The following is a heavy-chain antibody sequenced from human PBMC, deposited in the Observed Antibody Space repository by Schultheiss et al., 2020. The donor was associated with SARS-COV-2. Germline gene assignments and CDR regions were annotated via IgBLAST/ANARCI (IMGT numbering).Heavy chain of an antibody. J-gene: IGHJ4*02. CDR1: GFTFSSYA. D-gene: IGHD1-26*01. Sequence: GGSLRLSCAASGFTFSSYAMHWVRQAPGKGLEWVSYISSSGSTIYYADSVKGRFTISRDNAKNSLYLQMNSLRAEDTAVYYCARGSGSSRMLDYWGQGTLVTVSS. V-gene: IGHV3-48*04. CDR2: ISSSGSTI. CDR3: ARGSGSSRMLDY.